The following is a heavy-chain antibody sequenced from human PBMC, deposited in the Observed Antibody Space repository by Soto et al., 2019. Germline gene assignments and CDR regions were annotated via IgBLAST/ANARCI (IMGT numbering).Heavy chain of an antibody. D-gene: IGHD3-9*01. J-gene: IGHJ5*02. CDR2: ISAYNGNT. Sequence: QVQLVQSGAEVKKPGASVKVSCKASGYTFTSYGISWVRQAPEQGLEWMGWISAYNGNTNYAQKLQGRVTMTTDTSTSTAYMELRSLRSDDTAVYYCARDLIYYDILTGYYKGGGENWFDPWGQGTLVTVSS. V-gene: IGHV1-18*04. CDR3: ARDLIYYDILTGYYKGGGENWFDP. CDR1: GYTFTSYG.